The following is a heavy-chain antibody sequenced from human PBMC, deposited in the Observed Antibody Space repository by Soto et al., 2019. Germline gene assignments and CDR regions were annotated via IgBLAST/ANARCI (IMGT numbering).Heavy chain of an antibody. D-gene: IGHD5-12*01. CDR2: VSAYNRTA. CDR1: GYTFSNYG. J-gene: IGHJ2*01. CDR3: ARGNHRWLQLWYFDL. V-gene: IGHV1-18*04. Sequence: GASVKVSCKASGYTFSNYGITWVRQAPGQGLEWMGWVSAYNRTANYAQKFEDRVTITTDESTSTAYMELSSLRSEDTAVYYCARGNHRWLQLWYFDLWGRGTLVTVSS.